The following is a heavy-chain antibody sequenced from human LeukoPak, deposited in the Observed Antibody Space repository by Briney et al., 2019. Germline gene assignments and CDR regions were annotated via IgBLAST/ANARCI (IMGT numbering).Heavy chain of an antibody. V-gene: IGHV3-23*01. D-gene: IGHD6-13*01. CDR3: ADQGSIAAAGTPTDY. J-gene: IGHJ4*02. Sequence: GGSLRLSCAASGFTFSRYAMSWVRQAPGKGLEWVSAISGSGGSTYYADSVKGRFTISRDNSKNTLYLQMNSLRAEDTAVYYCADQGSIAAAGTPTDYWGQGTLVTVSS. CDR2: ISGSGGST. CDR1: GFTFSRYA.